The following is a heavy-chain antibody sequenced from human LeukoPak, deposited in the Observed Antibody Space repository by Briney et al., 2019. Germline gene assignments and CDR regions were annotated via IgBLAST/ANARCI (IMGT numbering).Heavy chain of an antibody. D-gene: IGHD3-10*01. V-gene: IGHV3-53*01. CDR2: IYSGGST. CDR3: ASGSGSYRTPYYYMDV. Sequence: GGSLRLSCAASGFTVSSNYMSWFRKAQGKGLDWASVIYSGGSTYYADSVKGRFTISRDNSKNTLYLQMNNLRAEDTAVYYCASGSGSYRTPYYYMDVWGKGTTVTVSS. J-gene: IGHJ6*03. CDR1: GFTVSSNY.